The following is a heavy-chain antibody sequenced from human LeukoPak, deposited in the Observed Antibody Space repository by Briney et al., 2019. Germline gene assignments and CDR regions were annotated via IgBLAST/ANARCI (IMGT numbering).Heavy chain of an antibody. CDR1: GYSFTSYW. D-gene: IGHD1-26*01. CDR2: IYPGDSDT. J-gene: IGHJ4*02. CDR3: ARGRGSYHTAYIN. V-gene: IGHV5-51*01. Sequence: GESLKISCKGSGYSFTSYWIGWVRQMPGKGLEWMGIIYPGDSDTRYSPSFQGQVTISAGKSLSTAYLQWSSLKASDTAMYYCARGRGSYHTAYINGGQETPVPVSS.